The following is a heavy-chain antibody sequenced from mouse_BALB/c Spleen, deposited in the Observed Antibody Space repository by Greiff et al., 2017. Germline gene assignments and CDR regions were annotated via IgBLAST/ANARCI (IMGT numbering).Heavy chain of an antibody. CDR3: ARRYYRYDGDYAMDY. V-gene: IGHV3-6*02. CDR2: ISYDGSN. J-gene: IGHJ4*01. CDR1: GYSITSGYY. Sequence: EVQLQQSGPGLVKPSQSLSLTCSVTGYSITSGYYWNWIRQFPGNKLEWMGYISYDGSNNYNPSLKNRISITRDTSKNQFFLKLNSVTTEDTATYYCARRYYRYDGDYAMDYWGQGTSVTVSS. D-gene: IGHD2-14*01.